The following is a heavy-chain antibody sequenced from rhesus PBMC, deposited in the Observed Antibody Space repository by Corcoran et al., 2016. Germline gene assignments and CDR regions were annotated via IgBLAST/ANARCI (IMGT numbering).Heavy chain of an antibody. Sequence: VQLVASGCVCAPFGGSLSLSLASSGCTAIAHHIDGVRQAPGKGLEWVVRISSGGGNTWYADSVKGRFTISRENAKNTLFFQLSSLRTEDTAVYYCARIWGYGTSDEKVDCWGQGVLVTVSS. V-gene: IGHV3-178*01. CDR2: ISSGGGNT. CDR1: GCTAIAHH. CDR3: ARIWGYGTSDEKVDC. D-gene: IGHD4-29*01. J-gene: IGHJ4*01.